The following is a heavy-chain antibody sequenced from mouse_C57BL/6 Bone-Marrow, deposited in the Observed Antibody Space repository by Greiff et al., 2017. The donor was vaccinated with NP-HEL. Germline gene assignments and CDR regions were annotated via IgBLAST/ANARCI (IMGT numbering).Heavy chain of an antibody. J-gene: IGHJ2*01. V-gene: IGHV3-6*01. CDR2: ISYDGSN. CDR3: ARGFITTVVYYFDY. CDR1: GYSITSGYY. Sequence: EVQLQQSGPGLVKPSQSLSLTCSVTGYSITSGYYWNWIRQFPGNKLEWMGYISYDGSNNYNPSLKNRISITRDTSKNQFFLKLNSVTTEDTATYYCARGFITTVVYYFDYWGQGTTLTVSS. D-gene: IGHD1-1*01.